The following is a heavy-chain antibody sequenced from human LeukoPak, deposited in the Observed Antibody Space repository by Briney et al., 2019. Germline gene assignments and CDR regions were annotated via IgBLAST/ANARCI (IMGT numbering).Heavy chain of an antibody. V-gene: IGHV1-3*01. J-gene: IGHJ4*02. Sequence: ASVKVSCKASGYSFRNYGMHWVRQAPGQRLEWMGWINPTNEKTKYSEKFQGRVTISRDTGASTVYMELSSLRSEDTAVYYCLGAGTLFDYWGQGTLVTVSS. D-gene: IGHD6-13*01. CDR2: INPTNEKT. CDR3: LGAGTLFDY. CDR1: GYSFRNYG.